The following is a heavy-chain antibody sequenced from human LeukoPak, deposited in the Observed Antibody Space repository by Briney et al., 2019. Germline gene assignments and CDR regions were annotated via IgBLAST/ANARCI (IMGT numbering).Heavy chain of an antibody. J-gene: IGHJ4*02. D-gene: IGHD3-22*01. CDR2: IFHSGST. V-gene: IGHV4-38-2*02. CDR3: ARVVSMTMIVVIPLYFAY. CDR1: GYSISSGYY. Sequence: SETLSLTCTVAGYSISSGYYWGWIRQPPGKGLEWIGNIFHSGSTYYNPSLKSRVTISVDTSKNQFSLKLTSVTAAVTAVYYCARVVSMTMIVVIPLYFAYWGQGTLVTVSS.